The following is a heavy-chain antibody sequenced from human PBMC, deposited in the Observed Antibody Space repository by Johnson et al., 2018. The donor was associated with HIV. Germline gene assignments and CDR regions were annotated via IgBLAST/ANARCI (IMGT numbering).Heavy chain of an antibody. CDR1: GFTFSNAW. J-gene: IGHJ3*02. CDR3: AREYDAFDI. CDR2: ISDDGPNK. V-gene: IGHV3-30*03. Sequence: QVQLVESGGGLVKPGGSLRLSCAAPGFTFSNAWMSWVRQAPGKGLAWVAVISDDGPNKFYADSVRGRFTISRDNSKNTLYLQMNSLRAEDTAVYYCAREYDAFDIWGQGTMVTVSS.